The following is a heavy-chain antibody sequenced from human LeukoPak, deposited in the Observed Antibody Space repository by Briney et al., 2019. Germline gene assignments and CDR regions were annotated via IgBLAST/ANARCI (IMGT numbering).Heavy chain of an antibody. V-gene: IGHV4-61*02. CDR3: ARLTEKDPGTFNYFYYYYLDV. CDR1: GGSISSGSYY. Sequence: SQTLSLTCTVSGGSISSGSYYWSWIRQPAGKGLEWIGRIYTSGSTNYNPSLKSRVTISVDTSKNQFSLKLSSVTAAVTAVYYCARLTEKDPGTFNYFYYYYLDVWGKGTTVTVSS. J-gene: IGHJ6*03. D-gene: IGHD3-10*01. CDR2: IYTSGST.